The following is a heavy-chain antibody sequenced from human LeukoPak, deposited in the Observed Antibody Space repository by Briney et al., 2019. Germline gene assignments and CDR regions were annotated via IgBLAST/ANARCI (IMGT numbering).Heavy chain of an antibody. CDR1: GYTFTSYY. CDR2: IDPSGGST. CDR3: ARAYNWNDRFDY. D-gene: IGHD1-20*01. Sequence: ASVKVSCKASGYTFTSYYIHWVRQAPGQGLEWMGLIDPSGGSTNSAQKFQGRVTVTRDTSPTAVYMELSSLRSEDTAVYYCARAYNWNDRFDYWGQGTLVTVSS. V-gene: IGHV1-46*01. J-gene: IGHJ4*02.